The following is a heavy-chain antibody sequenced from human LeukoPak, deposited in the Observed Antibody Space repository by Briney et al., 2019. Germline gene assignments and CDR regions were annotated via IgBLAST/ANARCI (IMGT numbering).Heavy chain of an antibody. CDR3: ARRRSYSSGWDY. D-gene: IGHD6-19*01. J-gene: IGHJ4*02. V-gene: IGHV5-51*01. Sequence: GESLKISCKGSGYNFINHWIGWVRQMPGKGLEWMGIIYPGDSDTRYSPSFQGQVTISADKSISTAYVQWTSLKASDIAMYYCARRRSYSSGWDYWGQGTLVTVSS. CDR2: IYPGDSDT. CDR1: GYNFINHW.